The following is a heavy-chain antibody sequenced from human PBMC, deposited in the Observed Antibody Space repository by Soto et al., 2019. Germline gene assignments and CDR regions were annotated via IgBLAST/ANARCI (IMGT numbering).Heavy chain of an antibody. V-gene: IGHV1-24*01. Sequence: ASVKVSCTVSGYTLTELSMHWVRQAPGKGLEWMGSFDPEDSETIYTQKFQGRVTLTGDTSTDTAYMELTSLRSEDTAVYYCATSLELPLGVDVWGKGTSSTV. J-gene: IGHJ6*04. CDR3: ATSLELPLGVDV. CDR2: FDPEDSET. CDR1: GYTLTELS. D-gene: IGHD1-7*01.